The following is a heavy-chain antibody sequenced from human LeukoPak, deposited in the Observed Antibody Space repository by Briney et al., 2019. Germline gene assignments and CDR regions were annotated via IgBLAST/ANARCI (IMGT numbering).Heavy chain of an antibody. D-gene: IGHD5-12*01. CDR3: ATRGRGYSGYGRLYYFDY. V-gene: IGHV4-34*01. CDR1: GGSFSGYY. CDR2: INHSGGT. J-gene: IGHJ4*02. Sequence: SETLSLTCAVYGGSFSGYYWSWIRQPPGKGLELIGEINHSGGTNYNPSLKSRVTISVDTSKNQFSLKLSSVTAADTAVYYCATRGRGYSGYGRLYYFDYWGQGTLVTVSS.